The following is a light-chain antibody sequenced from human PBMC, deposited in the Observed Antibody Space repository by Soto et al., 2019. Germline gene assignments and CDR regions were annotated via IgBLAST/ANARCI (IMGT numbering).Light chain of an antibody. V-gene: IGLV2-8*01. CDR1: NSDVGSYNY. J-gene: IGLJ1*01. CDR3: SSYAGTNTRYL. CDR2: EVS. Sequence: QSALTQPPSASGSPGQSVTISCTGKNSDVGSYNYVSWYQQHPGKAPKLMIFEVSKRPSGVPDRFSGSKSGNTASLAVSGLQADDEADYYCSSYAGTNTRYLFGTGTKVTVL.